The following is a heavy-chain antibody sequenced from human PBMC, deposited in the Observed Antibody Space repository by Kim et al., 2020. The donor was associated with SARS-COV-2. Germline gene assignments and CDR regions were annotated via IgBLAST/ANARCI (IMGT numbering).Heavy chain of an antibody. J-gene: IGHJ4*02. CDR1: GFTFGDYA. CDR3: TRADGYCSSTSCYAADY. CDR2: IRSKAYGGTT. Sequence: GGSPRLSCTASGFTFGDYAMSWFRQAPGKGLEWVGFIRSKAYGGTTEYAASVKGRFTISRDDSKSIAYLQMNSLKTEDTAVYYCTRADGYCSSTSCYAADYWGQGTLVTVSS. D-gene: IGHD2-2*01. V-gene: IGHV3-49*03.